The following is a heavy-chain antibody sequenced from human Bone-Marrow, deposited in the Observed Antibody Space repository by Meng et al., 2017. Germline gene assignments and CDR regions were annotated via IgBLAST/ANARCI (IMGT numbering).Heavy chain of an antibody. D-gene: IGHD2-2*01. CDR3: ARSDIVVVPAAMYDTYYYYGMDV. CDR1: GFTFSSYA. J-gene: IGHJ6*02. V-gene: IGHV3-23*01. Sequence: LSLTCAASGFTFSSYAMSWVRQAPGKGLEWVSAISGSGGSTYYADSVKGRFTISRDNSKNTLYLQMSSLRSEDTAVYYCARSDIVVVPAAMYDTYYYYGMDVWGQGTTVTVSS. CDR2: ISGSGGST.